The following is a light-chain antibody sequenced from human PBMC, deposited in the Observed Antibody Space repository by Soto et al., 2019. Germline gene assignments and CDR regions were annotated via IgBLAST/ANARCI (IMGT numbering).Light chain of an antibody. CDR1: SRDVGGYNY. Sequence: QSVLTQPASVSGSPGQSITISCTGTSRDVGGYNYVSWYQQHPGKAPKLMIYDVSNRPLGVSNRFSGSKSGNTASLTISGLQAEDEADYYCSSYTSRTTDVFGTGT. CDR2: DVS. J-gene: IGLJ1*01. CDR3: SSYTSRTTDV. V-gene: IGLV2-14*03.